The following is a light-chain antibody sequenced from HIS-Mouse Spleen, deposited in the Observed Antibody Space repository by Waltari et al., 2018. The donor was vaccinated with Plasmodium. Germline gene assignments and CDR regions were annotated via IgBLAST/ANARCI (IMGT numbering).Light chain of an antibody. CDR1: QSVSSN. J-gene: IGKJ2*01. CDR3: QQYNNWPYT. Sequence: EIVMTQSPATLSVSPGERATLSCRASQSVSSNLAWYQEKPGQDPRLLIYGASTRATGIPASFSGSGSGTEFTLTISSMQSEDFAVYYCQQYNNWPYTFGQGTKLEIK. V-gene: IGKV3-15*01. CDR2: GAS.